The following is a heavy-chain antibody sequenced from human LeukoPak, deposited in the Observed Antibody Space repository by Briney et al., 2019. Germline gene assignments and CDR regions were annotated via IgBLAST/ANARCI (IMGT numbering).Heavy chain of an antibody. V-gene: IGHV1-2*02. D-gene: IGHD1-26*01. CDR1: GYTFTGYY. CDR2: INPNSGGT. J-gene: IGHJ5*02. CDR3: ARGLPPSGSFDP. Sequence: ASVKVSRKASGYTFTGYYMHWVRQAPGQGLEWMGWINPNSGGTNYAQKLQGRVTMTRDTSISTAYMELSRLRSDDTAVYYCARGLPPSGSFDPWGQGTLVTVSS.